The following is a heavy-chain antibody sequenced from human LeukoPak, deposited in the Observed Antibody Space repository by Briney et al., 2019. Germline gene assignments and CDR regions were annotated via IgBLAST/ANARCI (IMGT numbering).Heavy chain of an antibody. CDR2: ISWNSGSI. CDR1: GFTFDDYA. V-gene: IGHV3-9*01. Sequence: PGGSLRLSCAASGFTFDDYAMHWVRQAPGKGLEWVSGISWNSGSIGYADSVKGRFTISRDNAKNSLYLQMNSLRVGDTAIYYCARGSRSSSWGGGAFDIWGQGTAVTVSS. CDR3: ARGSRSSSWGGGAFDI. D-gene: IGHD6-6*01. J-gene: IGHJ3*02.